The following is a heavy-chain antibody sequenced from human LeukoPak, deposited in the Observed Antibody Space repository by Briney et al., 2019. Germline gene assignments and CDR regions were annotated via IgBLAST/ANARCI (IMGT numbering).Heavy chain of an antibody. Sequence: PSETLSLTCTVSGGSISSYYWSWIRQPPGKGLEWIGYIYYSGSTNYNPSLKSRVTISVDTSKNQFSLRLTSVTAADTAVYYCARDSGSGNFDPWGQGTLVTVSS. CDR2: IYYSGST. V-gene: IGHV4-59*12. CDR3: ARDSGSGNFDP. D-gene: IGHD3-10*01. J-gene: IGHJ5*02. CDR1: GGSISSYY.